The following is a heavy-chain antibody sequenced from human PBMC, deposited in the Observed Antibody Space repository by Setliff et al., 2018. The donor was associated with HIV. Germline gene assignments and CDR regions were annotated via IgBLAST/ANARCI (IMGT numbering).Heavy chain of an antibody. Sequence: PGGSLRLSCAASGFTFSSYAMSWVRQAPGKGLEWVSAISGSGGSTYYAYSVKGRFTISRDNSKNTLYLQMNSLRAEDTAVYYCAKDRTVVVITIFDYWGQGTLVTVSS. V-gene: IGHV3-23*01. J-gene: IGHJ4*02. CDR1: GFTFSSYA. D-gene: IGHD3-22*01. CDR2: ISGSGGST. CDR3: AKDRTVVVITIFDY.